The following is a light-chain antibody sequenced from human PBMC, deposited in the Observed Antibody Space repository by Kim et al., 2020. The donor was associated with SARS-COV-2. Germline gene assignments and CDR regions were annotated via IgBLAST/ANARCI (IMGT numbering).Light chain of an antibody. J-gene: IGKJ4*01. CDR3: QQYYVSPLT. Sequence: APITCKSGQSLLHRSNNKNSFAWYQKKRRQHPQLLIYWASTRESGVPDRFSGSGYGTDFTLPISSLQAEDVAIYYCQQYYVSPLTFGGGTKVDIK. CDR1: QSLLHRSNNKNS. V-gene: IGKV4-1*01. CDR2: WAS.